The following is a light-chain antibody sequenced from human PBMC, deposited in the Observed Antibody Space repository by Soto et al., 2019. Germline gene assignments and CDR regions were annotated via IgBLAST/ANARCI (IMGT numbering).Light chain of an antibody. Sequence: EIVLTQSPGTLSLSPGERATLSCRASQSVSSRYIAWYQQKPGQAPRFLIYGASSRATGIPDRFSGSGSGTDFTLTISRLEPADFAVYYCQQYGTAPPTFGQGTKVESK. V-gene: IGKV3-20*01. CDR2: GAS. CDR3: QQYGTAPPT. J-gene: IGKJ1*01. CDR1: QSVSSRY.